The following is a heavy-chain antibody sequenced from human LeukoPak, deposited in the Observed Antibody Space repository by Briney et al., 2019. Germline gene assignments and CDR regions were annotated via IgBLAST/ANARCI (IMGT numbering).Heavy chain of an antibody. V-gene: IGHV4-59*01. CDR1: GGSIRGYY. CDR2: IYSSGST. D-gene: IGHD3-10*01. J-gene: IGHJ6*03. CDR3: AKVFDSGSQAYFYYMDV. Sequence: SETLSLTCNVSGGSIRGYYWSWIRQPPGKGLEWIGYIYSSGSTNYNPSLKSRVTMSVDTSKNQFSLKVSSVTAADTAVYYCAKVFDSGSQAYFYYMDVWGKGTTVTIFS.